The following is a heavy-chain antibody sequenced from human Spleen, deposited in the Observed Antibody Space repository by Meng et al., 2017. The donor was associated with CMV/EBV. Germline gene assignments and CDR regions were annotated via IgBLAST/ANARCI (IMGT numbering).Heavy chain of an antibody. V-gene: IGHV4-59*01. CDR1: GGSISSYY. Sequence: SETLSLTCTVSGGSISSYYWSWIRQPPGKGLEWIGYIYYSGSTNYNPSLKSRVTISVDTSKNQFSLKLSSVTAADTAVYYCARDLGYGFAFDVWGQGTMVTVS. D-gene: IGHD5-18*01. J-gene: IGHJ3*01. CDR2: IYYSGST. CDR3: ARDLGYGFAFDV.